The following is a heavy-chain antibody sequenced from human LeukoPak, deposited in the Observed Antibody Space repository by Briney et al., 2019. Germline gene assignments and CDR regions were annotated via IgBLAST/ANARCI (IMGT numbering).Heavy chain of an antibody. CDR1: GGSISSSSYY. Sequence: PSETLSLTCTVSGGSISSSSYYWGWIRQPPGKGLEWIGSIYYSGSTYYNPSLKSRVTISVDTSKNQFSLKLSSVTAADTAVYYCARDQSYYGSGSYINWFDPWGQGTLVTVSS. CDR3: ARDQSYYGSGSYINWFDP. CDR2: IYYSGST. D-gene: IGHD3-10*01. J-gene: IGHJ5*02. V-gene: IGHV4-39*07.